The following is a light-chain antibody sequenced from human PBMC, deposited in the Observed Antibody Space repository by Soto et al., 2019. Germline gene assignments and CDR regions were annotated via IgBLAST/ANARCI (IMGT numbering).Light chain of an antibody. V-gene: IGKV3-20*01. CDR2: GAS. Sequence: EIVLTQSPGTLSLSPGERATLSCRASQSVSSSHLAWYPQKPGQAPRLLIYGASSRATGIPDRFSGGGSGTDFTLTISRLEPEYFAVYYCQQYGSSLTWTFGQGTKVEIK. CDR3: QQYGSSLTWT. J-gene: IGKJ1*01. CDR1: QSVSSSH.